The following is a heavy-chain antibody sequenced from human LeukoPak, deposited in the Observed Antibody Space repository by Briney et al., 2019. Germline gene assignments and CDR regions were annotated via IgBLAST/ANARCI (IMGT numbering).Heavy chain of an antibody. V-gene: IGHV4-4*07. J-gene: IGHJ5*02. CDR2: IYTGGNT. Sequence: SETLSLTCSVSGGSISSYYWSWIRQPAGKGLEYIGRIYTGGNTDYNPSLKTRVTISVDTSKNQFSLNLTSVTAADTAVYYCARHPNQPSNTRGTLFDPWGQGTLVTVSS. CDR1: GGSISSYY. D-gene: IGHD1-14*01. CDR3: ARHPNQPSNTRGTLFDP.